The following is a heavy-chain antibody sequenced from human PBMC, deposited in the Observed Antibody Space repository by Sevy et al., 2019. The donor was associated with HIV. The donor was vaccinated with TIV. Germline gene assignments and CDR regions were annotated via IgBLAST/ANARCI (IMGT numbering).Heavy chain of an antibody. CDR1: GDSISSGDSF. Sequence: SETLSLTCTVSGDSISSGDSFWSWIRQPAGRGLEWIGRIYASGNTIYNPSLKSRVTISVDTSKKQFSLRLTSVTAADTALYYCARGSDSSSWDTFDYWGQGTLVTVSS. V-gene: IGHV4-61*02. CDR3: ARGSDSSSWDTFDY. J-gene: IGHJ4*02. CDR2: IYASGNT. D-gene: IGHD6-13*01.